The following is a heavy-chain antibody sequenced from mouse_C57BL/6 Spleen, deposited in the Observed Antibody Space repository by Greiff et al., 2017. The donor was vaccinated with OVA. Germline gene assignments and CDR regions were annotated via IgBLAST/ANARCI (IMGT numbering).Heavy chain of an antibody. CDR2: IDPETGGT. CDR1: GYTFTDYE. J-gene: IGHJ4*01. CDR3: TRGSSAMDY. V-gene: IGHV1-15*01. Sequence: QVQLKESGAELVRPGASVTLSCKASGYTFTDYEMHWVKQTPVHGLEWIGAIDPETGGTAYNQKFKGKAILTADTSSSTAYMELRSLTSEASDVYYCTRGSSAMDYWGQGTSVTVSS.